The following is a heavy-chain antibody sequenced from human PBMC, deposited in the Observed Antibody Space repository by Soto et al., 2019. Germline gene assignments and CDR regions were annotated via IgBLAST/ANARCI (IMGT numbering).Heavy chain of an antibody. CDR3: ARVGSYGPRGLDY. CDR2: ISYDGSNK. D-gene: IGHD5-18*01. V-gene: IGHV3-30-3*01. Sequence: QVQLVESGGGVVQPGRSLRLSCAASGFTFSSYAMHWVRQAPGKGLEWVAVISYDGSNKYYADSVKGRFTISRDNSKNTLYLQMNSLRAEDTAVYYCARVGSYGPRGLDYWGQGTLVTVSS. J-gene: IGHJ4*02. CDR1: GFTFSSYA.